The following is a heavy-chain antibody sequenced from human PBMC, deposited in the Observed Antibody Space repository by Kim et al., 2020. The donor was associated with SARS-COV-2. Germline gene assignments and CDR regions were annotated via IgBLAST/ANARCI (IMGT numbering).Heavy chain of an antibody. J-gene: IGHJ6*02. D-gene: IGHD4-4*01. CDR2: IIPIFGTA. CDR1: GGTFSSYA. Sequence: SVKVSCKASGGTFSSYAISWVRQAPGQGLEWMGGIIPIFGTANYAQKFQGRVTITADESTSTAYMELSSLRSEDTAVYYCARWKRNYSNWGGPISTYYYYGMDVWGQGTTVTVSS. V-gene: IGHV1-69*13. CDR3: ARWKRNYSNWGGPISTYYYYGMDV.